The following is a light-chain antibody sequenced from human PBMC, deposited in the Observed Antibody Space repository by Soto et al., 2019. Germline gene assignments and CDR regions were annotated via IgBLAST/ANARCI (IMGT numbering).Light chain of an antibody. V-gene: IGKV1-39*01. CDR3: QQSYRTPQT. Sequence: IRITQSPSSLSASTGDRVTLTCRESQSISSYLNWYQQQPGKAPKXLIYAASSLHSGVPSRVSGRGAGPDFTRTISSLQPADVETDDCQQSYRTPQTFGPGTRLEIK. J-gene: IGKJ5*01. CDR1: QSISSY. CDR2: AAS.